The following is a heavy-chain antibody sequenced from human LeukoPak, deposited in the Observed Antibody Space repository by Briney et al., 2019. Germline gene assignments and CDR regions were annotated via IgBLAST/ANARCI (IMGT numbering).Heavy chain of an antibody. J-gene: IGHJ4*02. CDR1: GGSITGYY. CDR3: ARGRIEYSSSPFDY. D-gene: IGHD6-6*01. Sequence: PSETLSLTCTVSGGSITGYYWSWIRQPPGKGLEWIGYVFNSGSTNYNPYLKSRVIISVDTSKNQFSLKLTSVTAAGTAVYYCARGRIEYSSSPFDYWGQGTLVTVSS. V-gene: IGHV4-59*08. CDR2: VFNSGST.